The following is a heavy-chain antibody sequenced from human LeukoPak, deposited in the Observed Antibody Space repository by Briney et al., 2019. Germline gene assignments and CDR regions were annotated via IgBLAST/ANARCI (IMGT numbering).Heavy chain of an antibody. J-gene: IGHJ5*02. Sequence: SETLSLTCTVSGYSISSGYYWGWIRQPPGRGLEWIGYIYYSGSTNYNPSLKSRVTISVDTSKNQFSLKLSSVTAADTAVYYCARDLTYYYGSGSSQGLDPWGQGTLVTVSS. D-gene: IGHD3-10*01. CDR1: GYSISSGYY. CDR2: IYYSGST. V-gene: IGHV4-61*01. CDR3: ARDLTYYYGSGSSQGLDP.